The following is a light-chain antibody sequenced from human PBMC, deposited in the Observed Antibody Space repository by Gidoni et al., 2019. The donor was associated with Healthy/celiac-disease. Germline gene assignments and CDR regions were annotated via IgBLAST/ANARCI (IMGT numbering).Light chain of an antibody. CDR3: MMWHSSAWV. Sequence: QAVLTHPSSLSASPGASASLTCTLRSGINVGTYRIYWYQQKPGSPPQYLLRYKSDSDKHQGSGVPSRFSGSKDDSANAGILLISGLQAEDEADYYCMMWHSSAWVFGGGTKLTVL. CDR2: YKSDSDK. V-gene: IGLV5-45*02. CDR1: SGINVGTYR. J-gene: IGLJ3*02.